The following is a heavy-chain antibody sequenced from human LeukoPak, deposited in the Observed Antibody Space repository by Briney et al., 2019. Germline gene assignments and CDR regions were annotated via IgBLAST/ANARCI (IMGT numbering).Heavy chain of an antibody. Sequence: GGSLRLSCASSGFTFSSYSMNWVRQAPGKGLEWVSSISSSSSYIYYADSVKRRFTISRDNAKNSLYLQMNSLRAEDTAVYYCARGRGTGYYTLYYYYGMDVWGQGTKVTVSS. CDR3: ARGRGTGYYTLYYYYGMDV. J-gene: IGHJ6*02. CDR1: GFTFSSYS. D-gene: IGHD3/OR15-3a*01. V-gene: IGHV3-21*01. CDR2: ISSSSSYI.